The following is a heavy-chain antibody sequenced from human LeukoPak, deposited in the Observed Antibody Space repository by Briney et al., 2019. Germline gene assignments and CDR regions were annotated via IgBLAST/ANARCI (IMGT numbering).Heavy chain of an antibody. CDR1: GFTFSSYA. CDR3: AREEGGYSGYDSVDY. J-gene: IGHJ4*02. CDR2: ISYDGSNK. Sequence: GGSLRLSCAASGFTFSSYAMHWVRQAPGKGLEGVAVISYDGSNKYYADSVKGRFTISRDNSKNTLYLQMNSLRAEDTAVYYCAREEGGYSGYDSVDYWGQGTLVTVSS. D-gene: IGHD5-12*01. V-gene: IGHV3-30*04.